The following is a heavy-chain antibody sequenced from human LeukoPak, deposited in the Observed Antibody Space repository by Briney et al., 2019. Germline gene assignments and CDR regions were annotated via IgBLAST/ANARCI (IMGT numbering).Heavy chain of an antibody. CDR1: GGSFSGYY. D-gene: IGHD1-26*01. V-gene: IGHV4-34*01. Sequence: PSETLSLTCAVYGGSFSGYYWSWIRQPPGKGLEWIGEINHSGSTNYSPSLKSRVTISVDTSKNQFSLKLSSVTAADTAVYYCARGVGATEGDAFDIWGQGTMVTVSS. CDR2: INHSGST. J-gene: IGHJ3*02. CDR3: ARGVGATEGDAFDI.